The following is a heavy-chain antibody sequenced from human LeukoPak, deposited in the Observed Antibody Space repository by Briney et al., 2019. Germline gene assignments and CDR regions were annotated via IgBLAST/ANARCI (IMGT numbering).Heavy chain of an antibody. CDR1: GFTFSSYG. CDR3: ARDRDSYGYGLYYFDY. CDR2: IWYDGSNK. D-gene: IGHD5-18*01. V-gene: IGHV3-33*01. Sequence: GGSLRLSCAASGFTFSSYGMHWVRHAPGKGLEWVGVIWYDGSNKYYADSVKGRFTISRDNSKNTLYLQMNSLRAEDTAVYYCARDRDSYGYGLYYFDYWGQGTLVTVSS. J-gene: IGHJ4*02.